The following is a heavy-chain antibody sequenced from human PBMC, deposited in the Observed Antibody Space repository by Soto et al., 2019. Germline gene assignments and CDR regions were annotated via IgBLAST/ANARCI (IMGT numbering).Heavy chain of an antibody. V-gene: IGHV3-30*18. J-gene: IGHJ6*03. Sequence: GGSLRLSCAASGFTFSSYGMHWVRQAPGKGLEWVAVISYDGSNKYYADSVKGRFTISRDNSKNTLYLQMNSLRAEDTAVYYCAKESEDFTMVRGVIINSRYYYYYMDVWGKGTTVTVSS. CDR1: GFTFSSYG. D-gene: IGHD3-10*01. CDR3: AKESEDFTMVRGVIINSRYYYYYMDV. CDR2: ISYDGSNK.